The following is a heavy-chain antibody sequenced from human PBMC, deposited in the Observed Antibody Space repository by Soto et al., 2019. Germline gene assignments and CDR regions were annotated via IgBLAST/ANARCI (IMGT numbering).Heavy chain of an antibody. D-gene: IGHD3-3*01. CDR2: XIXXFXTX. CDR3: ARGHYDFGSGYDY. V-gene: IGHV1-69*13. Sequence: SVKVSCKASGYTFTSYGISWVRQAPGQGLEXMGXXIXXFXTXXXAXXXQGRVTITADESTSTAYMELSSLRSEETAVYYWARGHYDFGSGYDYWGQGTLVTASS. CDR1: GYTFTSYG. J-gene: IGHJ4*02.